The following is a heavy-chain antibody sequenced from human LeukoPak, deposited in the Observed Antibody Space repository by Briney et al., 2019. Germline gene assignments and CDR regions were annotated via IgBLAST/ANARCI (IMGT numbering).Heavy chain of an antibody. D-gene: IGHD3/OR15-3a*01. CDR2: INHSGST. CDR1: GGSFSGYY. CDR3: ARGSWTTGAIYFDY. J-gene: IGHJ4*02. V-gene: IGHV4-34*01. Sequence: PSETLSLTCAVYGGSFSGYYWSWIRQPPGKGLEWIGEINHSGSTNYNPSLKSRVTISVDTSKNQVSLKLSSVTAADAAVYYCARGSWTTGAIYFDYWGQGTLVTVSS.